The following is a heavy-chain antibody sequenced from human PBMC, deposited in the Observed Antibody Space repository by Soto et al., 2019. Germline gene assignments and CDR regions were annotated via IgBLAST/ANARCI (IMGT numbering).Heavy chain of an antibody. J-gene: IGHJ6*02. CDR3: ARVGEVGSSWFNYYYGMDV. D-gene: IGHD6-13*01. Sequence: GASVKVSCKASGYTFTSYCISWVRQAPGQGLEWMGWISAYNGNTNYAQKLQGRVTMTTDTSTSTAYMELRSLRSDDTAVYYCARVGEVGSSWFNYYYGMDVWGQGTTVTVSS. V-gene: IGHV1-18*01. CDR1: GYTFTSYC. CDR2: ISAYNGNT.